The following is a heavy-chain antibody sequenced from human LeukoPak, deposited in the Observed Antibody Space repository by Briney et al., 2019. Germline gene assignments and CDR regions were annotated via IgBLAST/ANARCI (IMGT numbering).Heavy chain of an antibody. Sequence: ASVKVSCKASGYTFTGYYMHWVRQAPGQGLEWMGWINPNSGGTNYAQKFQGRVTMTRDTSISTAYMELSRLRSDDTAVYYCARATGDYYDSSGYSGAFDIWGQGTMVTVSS. CDR1: GYTFTGYY. J-gene: IGHJ3*02. CDR2: INPNSGGT. D-gene: IGHD3-22*01. V-gene: IGHV1-2*02. CDR3: ARATGDYYDSSGYSGAFDI.